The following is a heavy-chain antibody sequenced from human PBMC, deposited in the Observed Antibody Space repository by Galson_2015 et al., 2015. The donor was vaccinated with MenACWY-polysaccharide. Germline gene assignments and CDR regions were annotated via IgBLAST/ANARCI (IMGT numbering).Heavy chain of an antibody. CDR3: AKEQGYCTNGVCYPDY. Sequence: SLRLSCAASGFTFSSYSMNWVRQAPGKGLEWVSSISSSSSYIYYADSVKGRFTISRDNAKNSLYLQMNSLRAEDTAVYYCAKEQGYCTNGVCYPDYWGQGTLVTVSS. CDR1: GFTFSSYS. J-gene: IGHJ4*02. V-gene: IGHV3-21*01. D-gene: IGHD2-8*01. CDR2: ISSSSSYI.